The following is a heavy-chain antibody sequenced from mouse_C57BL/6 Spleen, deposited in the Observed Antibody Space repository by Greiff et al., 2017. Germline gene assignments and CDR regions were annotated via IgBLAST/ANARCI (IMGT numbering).Heavy chain of an antibody. Sequence: QVQLKEPGAELAKPGASVKLSCKASGYTFTSYWMHWVKQRPGQGLEWIGYINPSSGYTKYNQKFKDKATLTAEKSSSTAYMQQSSLTYEDSAVDYCARSKTRTDYFDYWGQGTTLTVSS. CDR3: ARSKTRTDYFDY. J-gene: IGHJ2*01. CDR1: GYTFTSYW. D-gene: IGHD1-3*01. CDR2: INPSSGYT. V-gene: IGHV1-7*01.